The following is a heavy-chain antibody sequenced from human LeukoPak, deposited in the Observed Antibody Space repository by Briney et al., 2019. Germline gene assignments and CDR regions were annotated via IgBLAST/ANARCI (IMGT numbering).Heavy chain of an antibody. Sequence: GASVKVSCKASGGTFSSYAISWVRQAPGQGLEWMGGIIPIFGTANHAQKFQGRVTITADESTSTAYMELSSLRSEDTAVYYCARVPWSGTYYFDYWGQGTLVTVSS. CDR1: GGTFSSYA. CDR2: IIPIFGTA. CDR3: ARVPWSGTYYFDY. D-gene: IGHD1-1*01. V-gene: IGHV1-69*13. J-gene: IGHJ4*02.